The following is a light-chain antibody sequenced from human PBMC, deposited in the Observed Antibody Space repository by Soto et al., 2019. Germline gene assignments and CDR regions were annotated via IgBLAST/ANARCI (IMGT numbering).Light chain of an antibody. V-gene: IGLV2-18*02. Sequence: QSVLTHPPSVSGSPGQSVAISCTGTGSDIGTYNRVSWYQQPPGTAPKLIIYDVSDRPSGVPDRFSGSKSGNTASLTISGLQAEDEADYYCSSYTSSSTYVFGTGTKVTVL. J-gene: IGLJ1*01. CDR1: GSDIGTYNR. CDR2: DVS. CDR3: SSYTSSSTYV.